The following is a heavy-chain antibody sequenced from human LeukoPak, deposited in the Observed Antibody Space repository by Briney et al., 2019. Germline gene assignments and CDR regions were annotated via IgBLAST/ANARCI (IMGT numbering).Heavy chain of an antibody. Sequence: SETLSLTCAVSGGSFSGYYWSWIRQPPGKGLEWIGEINHSGSTNYNPSLKSRVTISVDTSKNQFSLKLSSVTAADTAVYYCASLPGIAAAGTPTHFDYWGQGTLVTVSS. D-gene: IGHD6-13*01. V-gene: IGHV4-34*01. CDR3: ASLPGIAAAGTPTHFDY. CDR1: GGSFSGYY. J-gene: IGHJ4*02. CDR2: INHSGST.